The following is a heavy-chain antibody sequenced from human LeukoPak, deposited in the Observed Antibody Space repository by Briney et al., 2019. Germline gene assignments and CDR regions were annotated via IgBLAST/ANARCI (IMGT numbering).Heavy chain of an antibody. CDR2: ITSSGRST. V-gene: IGHV3-11*01. J-gene: IGHJ4*02. Sequence: PGGSLRLSCTASGFSFSDHYMTWMRHAPGKGLEWISYITSSGRSTDYADSVKGRFIISRDNAMNSMFLQMSSLRVDDTAVYYCTRDPDYGDPDWGRGTLVTVSS. CDR1: GFSFSDHY. CDR3: TRDPDYGDPD. D-gene: IGHD2-21*01.